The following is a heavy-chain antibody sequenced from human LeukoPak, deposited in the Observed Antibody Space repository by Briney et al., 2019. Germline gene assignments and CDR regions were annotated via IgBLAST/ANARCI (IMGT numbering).Heavy chain of an antibody. CDR3: ARDQFSGYYDY. D-gene: IGHD3-22*01. Sequence: PGGSLRLSCAASGFTFSSYWMTWVCQAPTKGLEWVANIKEDGSEKYYVDSVKGRFTISRDNAKNSLYLQINSLRAEDTAVYYCARDQFSGYYDYWGQGTLVTVSS. CDR2: IKEDGSEK. J-gene: IGHJ4*02. V-gene: IGHV3-7*01. CDR1: GFTFSSYW.